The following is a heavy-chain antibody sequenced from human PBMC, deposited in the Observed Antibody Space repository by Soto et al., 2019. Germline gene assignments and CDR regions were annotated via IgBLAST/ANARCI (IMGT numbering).Heavy chain of an antibody. J-gene: IGHJ1*01. Sequence: EVQLLESGGGLVQPEGSLRLSCAASRFSFSTYAMSWVRQAPGKGLEWVSGISGSGGTTYYADSVKGRFTISRDNSKNTLYLQVNSLRVEDTAVYYCAKDQAAAGTISRYFQHWGQGTLVTVSS. D-gene: IGHD6-13*01. CDR3: AKDQAAAGTISRYFQH. CDR2: ISGSGGTT. V-gene: IGHV3-23*01. CDR1: RFSFSTYA.